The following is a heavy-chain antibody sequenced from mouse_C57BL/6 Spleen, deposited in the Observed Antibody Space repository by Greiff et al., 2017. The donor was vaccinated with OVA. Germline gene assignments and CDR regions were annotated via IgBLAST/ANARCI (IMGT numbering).Heavy chain of an antibody. D-gene: IGHD1-1*01. CDR2: ISYSGST. J-gene: IGHJ4*01. V-gene: IGHV3-1*01. Sequence: EVQLQQSGPGMVKPSQSLSLTCTVTGYSITSGYDWHWIRHFPGNKLEWMGYISYSGSTNYNPSLKSRISITHDTSKNHFFLKLNSVTTEDTATYYCARVVATGAMDYWGQGTSVTVSS. CDR1: GYSITSGYD. CDR3: ARVVATGAMDY.